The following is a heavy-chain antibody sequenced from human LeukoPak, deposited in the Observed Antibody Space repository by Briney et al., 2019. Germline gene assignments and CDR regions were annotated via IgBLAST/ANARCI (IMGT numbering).Heavy chain of an antibody. CDR3: AKDLYYDSATFDY. V-gene: IGHV3-23*01. CDR2: ISGSGGST. J-gene: IGHJ4*02. CDR1: GFTFSSYA. Sequence: GGSLRLSCAASGFTFSSYAMNWVRQAPGKGLEWVSAISGSGGSTYYADSVKGRFTISRDNSKNTLYLQMNSLRAEDTAVYYCAKDLYYDSATFDYWGQGTLVTVSS. D-gene: IGHD3-22*01.